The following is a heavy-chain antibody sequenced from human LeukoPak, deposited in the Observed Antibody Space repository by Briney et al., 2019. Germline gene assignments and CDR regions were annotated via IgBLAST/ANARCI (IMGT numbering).Heavy chain of an antibody. J-gene: IGHJ3*02. Sequence: GGSLRLSCAASGFTFSSYAMSWVRQAPGKGLEWVSGISGSGGSTYYADSVKGRFTISRDNAKNSLYLQMNSLRAEDTAVYYCARDFGRGSANAFDIWGQGTMVTVSS. CDR1: GFTFSSYA. CDR2: ISGSGGST. V-gene: IGHV3-23*01. CDR3: ARDFGRGSANAFDI. D-gene: IGHD3-10*01.